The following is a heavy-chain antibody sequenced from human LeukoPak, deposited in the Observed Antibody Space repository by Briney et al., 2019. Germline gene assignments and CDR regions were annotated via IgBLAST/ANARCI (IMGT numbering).Heavy chain of an antibody. D-gene: IGHD7-27*01. CDR2: IRSKTYGGTP. Sequence: LSLTCAVYGGSFSGYYWSWFRQAPGKGLEWVSLIRSKTYGGTPEYATSVKGRFTISRDDSKSIAYLQMNSLKTEDTAVYYCARDLNWETYWGQGTLVSVSS. CDR3: ARDLNWETY. CDR1: GGSFSGYY. J-gene: IGHJ4*02. V-gene: IGHV3-49*03.